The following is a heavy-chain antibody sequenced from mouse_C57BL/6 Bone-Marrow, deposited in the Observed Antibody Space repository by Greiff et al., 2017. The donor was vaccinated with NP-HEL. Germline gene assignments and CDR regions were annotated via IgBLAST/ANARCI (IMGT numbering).Heavy chain of an antibody. CDR3: ARWGTYGSEGYAMDY. CDR2: IYPGGGYT. Sequence: VQLQQSGAELVRPGTSVKMSCKASGYTFTNYWIGWAKQRPGHGLEWIGDIYPGGGYTNYNEKFKGKATLTADKSSRPAYMQFSSLTSEDSAIYYCARWGTYGSEGYAMDYWGQGTSVTVSS. J-gene: IGHJ4*01. D-gene: IGHD1-1*01. V-gene: IGHV1-63*01. CDR1: GYTFTNYW.